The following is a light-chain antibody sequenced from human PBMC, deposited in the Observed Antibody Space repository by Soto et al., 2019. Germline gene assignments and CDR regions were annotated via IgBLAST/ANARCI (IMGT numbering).Light chain of an antibody. Sequence: DIQMTHTPSSVSASVGDRVTMTCRASEDISYWVAWYQQRPGKAPKLLIHAASSLHSGVPSRFSGSGSGTDFTLTITGLQPEDFATYYCQQANSFPYTFGQGTK. CDR2: AAS. V-gene: IGKV1D-12*01. J-gene: IGKJ2*01. CDR3: QQANSFPYT. CDR1: EDISYW.